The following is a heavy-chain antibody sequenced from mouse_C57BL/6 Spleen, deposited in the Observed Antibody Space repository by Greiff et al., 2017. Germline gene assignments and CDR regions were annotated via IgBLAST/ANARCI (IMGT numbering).Heavy chain of an antibody. V-gene: IGHV1-53*01. J-gene: IGHJ4*01. Sequence: QVQLQQPGTELVKPGASVKLSCKASGYTFTGYWMHWVKQRPGQGLEWIGNINPSNGGTNYNEKFKSKATLTADKSSSTAYMQLSSLTSEDSAVYYCERGGGYYGNYYAKDYWGQGTSVTVSS. CDR1: GYTFTGYW. CDR3: ERGGGYYGNYYAKDY. D-gene: IGHD2-1*01. CDR2: INPSNGGT.